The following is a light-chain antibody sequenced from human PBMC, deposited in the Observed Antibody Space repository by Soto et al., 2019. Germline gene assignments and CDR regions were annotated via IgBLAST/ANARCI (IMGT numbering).Light chain of an antibody. CDR1: QSVSSN. V-gene: IGKV3-15*01. J-gene: IGKJ1*01. CDR3: QQYNNWPPWT. CDR2: GAS. Sequence: DIAMTQSPATLSVSPGERATLSCRASQSVSSNLAWYQQKPGQAPSLLIYGASTRATGIPARFSGSGSGTEFTLTISSLQSEDFAVYYCQQYNNWPPWTFGQGTKVEIK.